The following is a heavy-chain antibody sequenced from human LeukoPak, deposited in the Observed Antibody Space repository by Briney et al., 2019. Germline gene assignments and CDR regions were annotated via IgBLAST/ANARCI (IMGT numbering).Heavy chain of an antibody. CDR1: GFTVSNIV. Sequence: PGGSLRLSCAASGFTVSNIVMNWVRQAPGKGLEWVSIIYSGGSTYYADSVKGRFTISRGNSKNTLDLQMHSLRAEDTAVYYCARMPFTRNDYYGLDAWGPGTTVTVSS. V-gene: IGHV3-66*01. J-gene: IGHJ6*02. D-gene: IGHD3-10*01. CDR3: ARMPFTRNDYYGLDA. CDR2: IYSGGST.